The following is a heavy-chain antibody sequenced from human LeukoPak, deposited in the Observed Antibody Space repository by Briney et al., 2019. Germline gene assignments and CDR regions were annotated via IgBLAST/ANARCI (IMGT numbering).Heavy chain of an antibody. Sequence: GASVKVSCKASGGTFSSYAISWVRQAPGQGLEWMGRIIPILGIANYAQKFQGRVTITADKSTSTAYMELRSLRSDDTAVYYCAREQSVAATFYGMDVWGQGTTVTVSS. CDR2: IIPILGIA. V-gene: IGHV1-69*04. CDR1: GGTFSSYA. D-gene: IGHD2-15*01. J-gene: IGHJ6*02. CDR3: AREQSVAATFYGMDV.